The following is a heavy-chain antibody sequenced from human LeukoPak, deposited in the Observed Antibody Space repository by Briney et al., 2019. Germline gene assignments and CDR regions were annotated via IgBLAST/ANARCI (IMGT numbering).Heavy chain of an antibody. CDR3: ARDSGYCSGDSCYDYYGMDV. V-gene: IGHV3-74*01. Sequence: PGGSLRLSCAASGFTFSSYWMHWVRQAPRKGLVWVSRINSDGSSTSYADSVKGRFTISRDNAKNTLYLQMNSLRAEDTAVYYCARDSGYCSGDSCYDYYGMDVWGQGTTVTVSS. D-gene: IGHD2-15*01. CDR2: INSDGSST. CDR1: GFTFSSYW. J-gene: IGHJ6*02.